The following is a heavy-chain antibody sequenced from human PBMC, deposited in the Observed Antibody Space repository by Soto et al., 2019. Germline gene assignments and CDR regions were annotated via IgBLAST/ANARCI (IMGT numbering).Heavy chain of an antibody. D-gene: IGHD3-10*01. Sequence: EVQLVESGGGLVQPGRSLRLSCAASGFTFDDYAMHWVRQAPGKGLEWVSGISWNSGSICYADSVKGRFTISRDNAKNSLYLQMNSLRAEDTALYYCAKDSGYYGSGSKTVAAFDIWCQGTMVTVSS. CDR3: AKDSGYYGSGSKTVAAFDI. CDR1: GFTFDDYA. CDR2: ISWNSGSI. J-gene: IGHJ3*02. V-gene: IGHV3-9*01.